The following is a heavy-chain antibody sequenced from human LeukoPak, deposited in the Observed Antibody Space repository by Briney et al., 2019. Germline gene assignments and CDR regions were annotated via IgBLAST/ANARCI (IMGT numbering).Heavy chain of an antibody. CDR3: AISLMITFGGVIVNYDAFDI. D-gene: IGHD3-16*02. CDR1: GFTFSSYG. V-gene: IGHV3-23*01. Sequence: GGSLRLSCAASGFTFSSYGMSWVRQAPGKGLEWVSAISGRGGSTYYADSVKGRFTISRDNSKNTLYLQMNSLRAEDTAVYYCAISLMITFGGVIVNYDAFDIWGQGTMVTVSS. CDR2: ISGRGGST. J-gene: IGHJ3*02.